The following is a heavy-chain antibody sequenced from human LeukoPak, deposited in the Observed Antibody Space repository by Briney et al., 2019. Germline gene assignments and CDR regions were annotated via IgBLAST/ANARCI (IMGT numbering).Heavy chain of an antibody. V-gene: IGHV3-74*01. J-gene: IGHJ4*02. CDR2: INSEGSRP. CDR1: GFSLSSYW. D-gene: IGHD6-6*01. Sequence: PGGSLRLSCAASGFSLSSYWVHWVRQDPGKGLMWVSRINSEGSRPTYADSVKGQFTVFRDNAKNTLYLQMNSLRAEDTAVYYCAKDHYSRSSSFDYWGQGTLVTVSS. CDR3: AKDHYSRSSSFDY.